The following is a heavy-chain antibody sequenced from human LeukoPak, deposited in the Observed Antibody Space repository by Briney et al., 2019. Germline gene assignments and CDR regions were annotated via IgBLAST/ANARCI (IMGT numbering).Heavy chain of an antibody. J-gene: IGHJ4*02. CDR1: GFTFSSYA. CDR2: ISAGGSST. V-gene: IGHV3-23*01. CDR3: AKTVPGWRYYFDY. Sequence: PGGSLRLSCAASGFTFSSYAMSWVRQAPGKGLEWVSAISAGGSSTYYADSVKGRFTVSRDNSKNTLYLQMNSLRAEDTAVYYCAKTVPGWRYYFDYWGQGTLVTVSS. D-gene: IGHD6-19*01.